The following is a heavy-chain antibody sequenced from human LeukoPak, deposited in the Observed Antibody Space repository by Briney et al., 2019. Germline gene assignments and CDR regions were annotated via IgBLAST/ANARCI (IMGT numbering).Heavy chain of an antibody. CDR3: TRLDYYDSSGNFDY. Sequence: SETLSFTCTVSGGSISSGGYYWSWIRQHPGKGLEWIGYIYYSGSTYYNPSLKSRVTISVDTSKNQFSLKLSSVTAADTAVYYCTRLDYYDSSGNFDYWGQGTLVTVSS. V-gene: IGHV4-31*03. CDR2: IYYSGST. D-gene: IGHD3-22*01. CDR1: GGSISSGGYY. J-gene: IGHJ4*02.